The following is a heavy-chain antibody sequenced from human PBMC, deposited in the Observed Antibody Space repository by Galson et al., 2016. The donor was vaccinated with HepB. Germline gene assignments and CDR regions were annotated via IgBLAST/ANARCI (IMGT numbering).Heavy chain of an antibody. D-gene: IGHD3-3*01. J-gene: IGHJ4*02. CDR3: ARQGPRDFWSGYLGGGFDY. CDR1: GYFFNSYG. Sequence: SVKVSCKASGYFFNSYGMSWVRQAPGQGLEWMGWINGYNGNTTYAQKLQGRVTMTRDTSTNTAFMELGSLRSHDTAIYFCARQGPRDFWSGYLGGGFDYWGQGTLVTVSS. V-gene: IGHV1-18*01. CDR2: INGYNGNT.